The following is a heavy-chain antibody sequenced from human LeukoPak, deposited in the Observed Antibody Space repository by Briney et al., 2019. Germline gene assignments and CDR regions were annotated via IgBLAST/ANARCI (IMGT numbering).Heavy chain of an antibody. V-gene: IGHV3-30*18. Sequence: GGSLRLSCAASGFTFSSYGMHWVRQAPGKGLEWVAVISYDGSNKYYADSVKGRFTISRDNSKNTLYLQMNSLRAEDTAVYYCAKGVEGYCSSTSRYYYGMDVWGQGTTVTVSS. D-gene: IGHD2-2*01. CDR2: ISYDGSNK. CDR1: GFTFSSYG. J-gene: IGHJ6*02. CDR3: AKGVEGYCSSTSRYYYGMDV.